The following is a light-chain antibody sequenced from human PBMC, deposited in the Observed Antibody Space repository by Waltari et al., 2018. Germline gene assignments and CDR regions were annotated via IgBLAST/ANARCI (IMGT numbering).Light chain of an antibody. CDR3: QQRSKWFT. Sequence: EVVLTQSPATLALSPGERATLSCRASQSVSSYLAWSQQKPGQAPRLLIYDASKRATGIPARFTGSGSGTHFTLTISSLEPEEFAVYYCQQRSKWFTFGGGTKVEIK. CDR1: QSVSSY. J-gene: IGKJ4*01. V-gene: IGKV3-11*01. CDR2: DAS.